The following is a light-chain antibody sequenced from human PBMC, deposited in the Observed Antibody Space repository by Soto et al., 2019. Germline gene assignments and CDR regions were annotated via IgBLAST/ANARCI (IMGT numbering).Light chain of an antibody. Sequence: EILMTQSPATLSVSPGERATLSCRASQSVSSNLAWYQQKPGQAPRLLIYGASTRATGIPARLSGSGYGTELTITISSMQSEDFEVYYCQQYNNWPRTFGHGTKVDIK. CDR1: QSVSSN. CDR2: GAS. J-gene: IGKJ1*01. V-gene: IGKV3-15*01. CDR3: QQYNNWPRT.